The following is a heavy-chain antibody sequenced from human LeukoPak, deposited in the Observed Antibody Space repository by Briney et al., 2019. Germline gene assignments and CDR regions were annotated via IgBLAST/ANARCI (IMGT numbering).Heavy chain of an antibody. CDR2: INHSGST. J-gene: IGHJ4*02. CDR3: ARGGRAAARAYFAY. Sequence: SETLSLTCAVYGGSSSGYYWSWIRQPPGKGLEWIGEINHSGSTNYNPSLKSRVTISVDTSKNQFSLKLSSVTAADTAVYYCARGGRAAARAYFAYWGQGTLVTVSS. D-gene: IGHD6-6*01. V-gene: IGHV4-34*01. CDR1: GGSSSGYY.